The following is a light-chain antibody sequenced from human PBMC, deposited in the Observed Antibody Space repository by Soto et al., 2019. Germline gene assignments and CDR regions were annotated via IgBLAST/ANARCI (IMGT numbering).Light chain of an antibody. CDR2: SAS. CDR1: QSIGSD. CDR3: HQSYSTPYT. Sequence: DIQMTQSPPSLSASVGDTVTITCRASQSIGSDLNWYQQKPGEAPKLLMYSASSLQSGVPPRLSGSGSATDFTLIISSLQPEDFATYYCHQSYSTPYTFGQGTKLEIK. J-gene: IGKJ2*01. V-gene: IGKV1-39*01.